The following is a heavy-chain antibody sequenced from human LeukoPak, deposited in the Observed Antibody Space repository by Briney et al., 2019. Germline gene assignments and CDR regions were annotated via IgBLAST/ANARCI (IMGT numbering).Heavy chain of an antibody. V-gene: IGHV3-66*01. Sequence: PGGSLRLSCAASGFTVSSNYMSWVRQAPGKGLERGSVIYSGGSTYYADSVKGRFTISRDNSKNTLYLQMNSLRAEDTAVYYCARDGDYMVLDDNRDYWGKGTLVTVSS. CDR3: ARDGDYMVLDDNRDY. J-gene: IGHJ4*02. D-gene: IGHD3-10*01. CDR2: IYSGGST. CDR1: GFTVSSNY.